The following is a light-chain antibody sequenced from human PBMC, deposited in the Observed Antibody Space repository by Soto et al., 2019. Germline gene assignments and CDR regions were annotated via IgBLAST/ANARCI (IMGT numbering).Light chain of an antibody. J-gene: IGKJ4*01. Sequence: VIWMTQSPSLLSASTGDRVTISCRASQSISSYLNWYQQKPGKAPKFLIYDVSTLESGVPSRFSGSGSGTEFTLTISSLQPEDFATYYCQQYDSYPLTFGGGTKVDIK. V-gene: IGKV1D-8*03. CDR3: QQYDSYPLT. CDR1: QSISSY. CDR2: DVS.